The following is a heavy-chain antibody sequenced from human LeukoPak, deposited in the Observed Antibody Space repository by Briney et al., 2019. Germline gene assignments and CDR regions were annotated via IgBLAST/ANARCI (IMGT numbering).Heavy chain of an antibody. J-gene: IGHJ4*02. Sequence: PSETLSLTCTVSGGSISSSFYYWGWIRQPPGKGLEWIGSIYYSESTYYNPSLKSRVTISVDTSKDQFSLRLSSVTAADTAVYYCARQVRHSSGWGFDSWGQGTLVTVSS. V-gene: IGHV4-39*01. CDR1: GGSISSSFYY. CDR3: ARQVRHSSGWGFDS. D-gene: IGHD6-19*01. CDR2: IYYSEST.